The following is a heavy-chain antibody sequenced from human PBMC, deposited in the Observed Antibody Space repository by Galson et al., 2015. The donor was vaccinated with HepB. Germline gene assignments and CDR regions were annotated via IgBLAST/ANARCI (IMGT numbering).Heavy chain of an antibody. CDR3: ARDPCTGCVSYNLHYYYYVDV. D-gene: IGHD2-8*02. CDR1: GYTFTSYY. J-gene: IGHJ6*03. V-gene: IGHV1-46*03. CDR2: INPSGGST. Sequence: SVKVSCKASGYTFTSYYMHWVRQAPGQGLEWKGIINPSGGSTSYAQKFQGRVTMNRETSTSTVYMELSSLRSEDTAVYYCARDPCTGCVSYNLHYYYYVDVWGKGTTGTVSS.